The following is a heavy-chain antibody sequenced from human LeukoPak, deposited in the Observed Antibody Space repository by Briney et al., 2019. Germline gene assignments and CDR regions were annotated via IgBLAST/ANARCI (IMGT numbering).Heavy chain of an antibody. V-gene: IGHV3-33*01. J-gene: IGHJ4*02. D-gene: IGHD2-15*01. Sequence: PGTSLRLSCAASAFSFSSYGMHWVRQAPGKGLEWVALIWYDGSNRYYGDSVKGRFTISRDNSKNTLYLQMNSLRAEDTAIYYCARDHRYCSGDNCYPRDYWGQGTLVTVSS. CDR1: AFSFSSYG. CDR3: ARDHRYCSGDNCYPRDY. CDR2: IWYDGSNR.